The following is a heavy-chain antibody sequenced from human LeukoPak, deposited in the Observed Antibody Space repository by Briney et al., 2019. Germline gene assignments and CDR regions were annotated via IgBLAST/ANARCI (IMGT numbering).Heavy chain of an antibody. D-gene: IGHD3-9*01. J-gene: IGHJ4*02. V-gene: IGHV3-23*01. CDR1: GFTFDDYA. CDR2: ISGSGGST. Sequence: PGRSLRLSCAASGFTFDDYAMHWVRQAPGKGLEWVSAISGSGGSTYYADSVKGRFTISRDNSKNTLYLQMNSLRAEDTAVYYCAKRYYDILTGYFDYWGQGTLVTVSS. CDR3: AKRYYDILTGYFDY.